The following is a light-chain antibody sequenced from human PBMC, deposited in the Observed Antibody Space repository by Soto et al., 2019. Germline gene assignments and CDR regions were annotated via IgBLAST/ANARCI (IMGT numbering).Light chain of an antibody. CDR2: EVS. J-gene: IGLJ1*01. Sequence: QSALTQPASVSGSPGQSITISCTGTSSDVGSYNLVSWYQQHPGKAPKLMIYEVSKRPSGVSNRLSGSKSGNTASLTISGLQAEDEADYYCCSNAGSSTYVFGTGTKVTVL. CDR1: SSDVGSYNL. CDR3: CSNAGSSTYV. V-gene: IGLV2-23*02.